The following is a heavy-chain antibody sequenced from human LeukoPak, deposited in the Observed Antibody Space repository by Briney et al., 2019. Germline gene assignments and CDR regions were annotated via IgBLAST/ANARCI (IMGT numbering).Heavy chain of an antibody. CDR2: INPNSGGT. D-gene: IGHD3-3*01. Sequence: ASVKVSCRASGYTFTGFYMHWVRQAPGQGFEWMGWINPNSGGTKYAQNFQGRVTMTRDTSITTAYMELSRLRSDDTAVYYGARDLTIVGGVNDPLIRGHWGQGTLVTVSS. J-gene: IGHJ4*02. V-gene: IGHV1-2*02. CDR3: ARDLTIVGGVNDPLIRGH. CDR1: GYTFTGFY.